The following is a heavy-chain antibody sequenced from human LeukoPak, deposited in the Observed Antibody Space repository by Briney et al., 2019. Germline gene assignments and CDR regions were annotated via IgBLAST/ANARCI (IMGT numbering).Heavy chain of an antibody. CDR2: TYYRSKWYN. CDR3: ARDAPGSSFFDY. CDR1: GDSVSSNSGV. J-gene: IGHJ4*02. D-gene: IGHD6-6*01. Sequence: SQTPSLTCAISGDSVSSNSGVWNWIRQSPSRGLEWLGRTYYRSKWYNDYSVSVRGRITVNPDTSKNQFSLQLTSVTLEDTAVYFCARDAPGSSFFDYWGQGTLVTVSS. V-gene: IGHV6-1*01.